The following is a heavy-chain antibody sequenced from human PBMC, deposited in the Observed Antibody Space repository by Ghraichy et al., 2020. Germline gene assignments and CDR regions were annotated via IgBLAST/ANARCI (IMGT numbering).Heavy chain of an antibody. CDR2: IYYSGST. V-gene: IGHV4-59*01. CDR1: GGSISSYY. CDR3: ARGGWTYYYDSSGYYRAYYFDY. J-gene: IGHJ4*02. D-gene: IGHD3-22*01. Sequence: SETLSLTCTVSGGSISSYYWSWIRQPPGKGLKWIGYIYYSGSTNYNPSLKSRVTISVDTSKNQFSLKLSSVTAADTAVYYCARGGWTYYYDSSGYYRAYYFDYWGQGTLVTVSS.